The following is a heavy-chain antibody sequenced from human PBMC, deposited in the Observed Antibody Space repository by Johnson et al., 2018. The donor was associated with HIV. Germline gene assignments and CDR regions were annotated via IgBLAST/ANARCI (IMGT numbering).Heavy chain of an antibody. Sequence: VQLVESGGVVVQPGGSLRLSCAASGFTFDDDAMHWVRQAPGKGLEWVSLISWDGGNTYYADSVKGRFTISRDNSENSLYLQMNSLRPEDTALYYCAKDTAGYYYDSSASGAFDIWGQGTMVTVSS. V-gene: IGHV3-43D*03. J-gene: IGHJ3*02. CDR2: ISWDGGNT. CDR1: GFTFDDDA. CDR3: AKDTAGYYYDSSASGAFDI. D-gene: IGHD3-22*01.